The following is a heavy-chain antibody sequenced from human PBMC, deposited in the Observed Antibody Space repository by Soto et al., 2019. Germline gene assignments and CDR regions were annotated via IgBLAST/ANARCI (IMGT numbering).Heavy chain of an antibody. V-gene: IGHV1-46*01. J-gene: IGHJ6*02. CDR3: GVTPSGYYGMDV. Sequence: QVQLVQSGAEVKKPGASVKVSCKASGYTFTSYYMHWVRQAPGQGLEWMGIINPSGGSTSYAQTFQVRVTMTRDTSTSTVYMELSSLRAEDTAVYYCGVTPSGYYGMDVWGQGTPVTVSS. CDR2: INPSGGST. CDR1: GYTFTSYY. D-gene: IGHD3-16*02.